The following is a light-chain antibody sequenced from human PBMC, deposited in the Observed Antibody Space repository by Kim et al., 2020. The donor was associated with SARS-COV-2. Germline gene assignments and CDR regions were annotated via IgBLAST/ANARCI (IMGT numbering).Light chain of an antibody. CDR1: QDISNH. J-gene: IGKJ1*01. Sequence: ASGGDGVTITCRTGQDISNHLAWYQQKPGKVPKVLISAASALQSGVPSRFSGSRSGTDFTLTISSLQPEDVATYYCQKYDNAPCTFGQGTKVDIK. CDR2: AAS. V-gene: IGKV1-27*01. CDR3: QKYDNAPCT.